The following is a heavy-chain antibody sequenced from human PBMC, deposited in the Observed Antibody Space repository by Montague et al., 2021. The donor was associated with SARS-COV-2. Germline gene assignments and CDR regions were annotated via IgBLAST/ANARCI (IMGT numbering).Heavy chain of an antibody. CDR1: GGSISSPDYY. D-gene: IGHD2-8*01. CDR3: ARKLSSYFSTNKCYPYYFDV. Sequence: SETLSLTCTVSGGSISSPDYYWGWNRQSPGKGLEWKGSISYAGRTYYNPSLRSRVSFSMDTSKNHFSLSLNSVTAADTAVYFCARKLSSYFSTNKCYPYYFDVWGQGALVTVSS. CDR2: ISYAGRT. V-gene: IGHV4-39*02. J-gene: IGHJ4*02.